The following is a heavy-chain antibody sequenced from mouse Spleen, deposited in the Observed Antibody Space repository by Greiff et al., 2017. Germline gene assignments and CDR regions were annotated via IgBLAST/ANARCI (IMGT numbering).Heavy chain of an antibody. CDR3: ARGRPYYSNYEAMDY. D-gene: IGHD2-5*01. CDR1: GYTFTSYW. J-gene: IGHJ4*01. V-gene: IGHV1-64*01. Sequence: VQLQQPGAELVKPGASVKLSCKASGYTFTSYWMHWVKQRPGQGLEWIGMIHPNSGSTNYNEKFKSKATLTVDKSSSTAYMQLSSLTSEDSAVYYCARGRPYYSNYEAMDYWGQGTSVTVSS. CDR2: IHPNSGST.